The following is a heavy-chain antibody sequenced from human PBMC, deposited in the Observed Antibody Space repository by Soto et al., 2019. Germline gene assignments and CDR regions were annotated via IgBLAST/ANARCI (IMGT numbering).Heavy chain of an antibody. D-gene: IGHD1-26*01. J-gene: IGHJ4*02. CDR3: ARDLAVGAYAHFDY. CDR1: GFTFNSYS. Sequence: EVQLVESGGGLVQPGGSLRLSCAASGFTFNSYSMNWVRQAPGRGRGWVSYIGGSSNSIYYADSVKGRFTVSRDNAKNSLYLQMNSLRDEDTAVYYCARDLAVGAYAHFDYWGQGTLVTVSS. CDR2: IGGSSNSI. V-gene: IGHV3-48*02.